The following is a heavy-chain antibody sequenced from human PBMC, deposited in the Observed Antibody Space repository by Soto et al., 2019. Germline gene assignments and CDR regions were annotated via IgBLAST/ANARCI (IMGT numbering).Heavy chain of an antibody. CDR1: GFTFSSYW. Sequence: GGSLRLSCAASGFTFSSYWMSWVRQAPGKGLEWVANIKQDGSEKYYVDSVKGRFTISRDNAKNSLYLQMNSLRAEDTAVYYCARARALRYGGYYFDYWGQGTLVTVSS. V-gene: IGHV3-7*03. CDR3: ARARALRYGGYYFDY. D-gene: IGHD1-20*01. J-gene: IGHJ4*02. CDR2: IKQDGSEK.